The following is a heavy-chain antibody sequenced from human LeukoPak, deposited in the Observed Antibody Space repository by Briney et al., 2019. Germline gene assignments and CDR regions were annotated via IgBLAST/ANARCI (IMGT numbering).Heavy chain of an antibody. CDR3: ARVRGDFETD. Sequence: SETLSLTRSVSGGSISSYYWTCIRQPPGKGLKWIGYRYYSGSTTYNPSLKSRVTISVDTSKSQFSLKLISVTAADTAIYYCARVRGDFETDWGQGTLVTVSS. V-gene: IGHV4-59*01. D-gene: IGHD3-16*01. CDR1: GGSISSYY. J-gene: IGHJ1*01. CDR2: RYYSGST.